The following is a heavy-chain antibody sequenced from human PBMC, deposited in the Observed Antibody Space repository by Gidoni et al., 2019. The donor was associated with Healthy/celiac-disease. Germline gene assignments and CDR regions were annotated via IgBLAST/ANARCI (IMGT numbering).Heavy chain of an antibody. CDR2: INHSGST. J-gene: IGHJ4*02. V-gene: IGHV4-34*01. D-gene: IGHD1-26*01. CDR3: ARNQGGSYFDY. Sequence: SGYYWSWIRQPPGKGLEWIGEINHSGSTNYNPSLKSRVTISGDTSKNQFSLKLSSVTAADTAVYYCARNQGGSYFDYWGQGTLVTVSS. CDR1: SGYY.